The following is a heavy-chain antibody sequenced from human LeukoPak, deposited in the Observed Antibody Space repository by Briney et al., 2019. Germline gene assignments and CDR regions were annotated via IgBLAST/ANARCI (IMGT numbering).Heavy chain of an antibody. V-gene: IGHV1-18*04. Sequence: ASMKVSCKASGYTFTSYGISWVRQAPGQGLEWMGWISAYNGNTNYAQKLQGRVTMTTDTSTSTAYMELRSLRSDDTAVYYWARAERDTEGKNWGKETLVTVPS. J-gene: IGHJ4*02. CDR2: ISAYNGNT. CDR1: GYTFTSYG. CDR3: ARAERDTEGKN.